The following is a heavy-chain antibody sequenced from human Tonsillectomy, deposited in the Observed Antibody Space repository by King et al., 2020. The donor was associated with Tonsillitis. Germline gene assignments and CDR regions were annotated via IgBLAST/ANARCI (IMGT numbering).Heavy chain of an antibody. V-gene: IGHV3-49*03. CDR1: GFTFGDYA. CDR3: TRADYYGSGSYWFNY. CDR2: IRSKAYGGTT. D-gene: IGHD3-10*01. Sequence: EQLVQSGGGLVQPGRSLRLSCTASGFTFGDYAMSWFRQAPGKGLEWVGFIRSKAYGGTTEYAASVKGRFTISRDDSKSVAYLQMNSLKTEDTAVYYCTRADYYGSGSYWFNYWGQGALVTVSS. J-gene: IGHJ4*02.